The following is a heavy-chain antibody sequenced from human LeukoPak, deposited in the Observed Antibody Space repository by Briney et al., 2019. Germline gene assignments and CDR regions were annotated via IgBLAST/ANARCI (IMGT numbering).Heavy chain of an antibody. Sequence: PSETLSLTCAVYGGPFSGYYWSWIRQLPGKGLEWIGSVHHSGSTYYTPSLKSRVTISVDTSKNQFSLKLSSVTAADTAVYQCARLYYYGSGSYLSGFDIWGQGTMVTVSS. CDR3: ARLYYYGSGSYLSGFDI. D-gene: IGHD3-10*01. J-gene: IGHJ3*02. CDR2: VHHSGST. CDR1: GGPFSGYY. V-gene: IGHV4-34*01.